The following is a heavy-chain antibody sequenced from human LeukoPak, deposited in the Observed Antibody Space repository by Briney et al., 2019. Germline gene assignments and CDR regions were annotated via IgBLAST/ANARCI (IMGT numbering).Heavy chain of an antibody. D-gene: IGHD2-15*01. CDR3: ARGGYHHGFDI. J-gene: IGHJ3*02. Sequence: PGGSLRLSCAASGFTFNSYWFHWVRQAPGKGLVRVSRINSDGSDTIYADSVKGRFTISRDNAKSTVYLQMNSLKAEDTAVYYCARGGYHHGFDIWGQGTMVTVSS. V-gene: IGHV3-74*01. CDR1: GFTFNSYW. CDR2: INSDGSDT.